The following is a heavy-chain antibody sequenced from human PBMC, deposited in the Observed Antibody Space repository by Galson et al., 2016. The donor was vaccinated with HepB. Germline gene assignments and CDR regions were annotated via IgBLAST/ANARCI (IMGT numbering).Heavy chain of an antibody. V-gene: IGHV3-11*01. D-gene: IGHD1-7*01. CDR3: VRSAFGDWHSV. J-gene: IGHJ4*02. CDR2: ISGTGSVI. CDR1: GFAFVDYH. Sequence: SLRLSCAASGFAFVDYHMSWIRQAPGKGPQWVAYISGTGSVIYYEDSVRGRFTISKDNAKNLLYLQLSSLRVEDTAVYYCVRSAFGDWHSVWGRGTKVTVSS.